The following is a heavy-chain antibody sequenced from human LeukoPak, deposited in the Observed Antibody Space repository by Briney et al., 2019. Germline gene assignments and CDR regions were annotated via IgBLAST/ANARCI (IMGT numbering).Heavy chain of an antibody. CDR3: ARGPVRWPKTKGIDY. CDR1: GGSFSGYY. Sequence: PSETLSLTCAVYGGSFSGYYWSWIRQPPGKGLEWIGEINHSGSTNYNPSLKSRVTISVDTSKNQFSLKLSSVTAADTAVYYCARGPVRWPKTKGIDYWGQGTLVTVSS. D-gene: IGHD4-17*01. J-gene: IGHJ4*02. CDR2: INHSGST. V-gene: IGHV4-34*01.